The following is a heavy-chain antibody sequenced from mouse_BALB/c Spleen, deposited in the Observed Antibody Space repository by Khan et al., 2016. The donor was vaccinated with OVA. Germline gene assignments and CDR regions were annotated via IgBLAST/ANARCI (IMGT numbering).Heavy chain of an antibody. Sequence: IQLVQSGPDLVKPGASVKISCKASGYSFTGYYIHWVKQSHGKSLEWIGRINPNNGGTSYNQKFKGKAILTVDKSSNTAYMELRSLTSEDSAVYSCAIYHGYFDVWGAGTTVTVSS. V-gene: IGHV1-26*01. D-gene: IGHD1-1*01. CDR3: AIYHGYFDV. J-gene: IGHJ1*01. CDR2: INPNNGGT. CDR1: GYSFTGYY.